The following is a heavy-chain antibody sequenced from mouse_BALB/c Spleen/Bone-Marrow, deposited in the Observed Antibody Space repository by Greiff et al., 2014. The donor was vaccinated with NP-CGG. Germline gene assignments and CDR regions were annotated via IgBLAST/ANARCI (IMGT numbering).Heavy chain of an antibody. V-gene: IGHV5-4*02. D-gene: IGHD2-10*02. J-gene: IGHJ4*01. CDR3: TRSGKRYGAMDY. Sequence: EVKLEESGGGLVKPGGSLKLSCAASGFTFSDYYMYWVRQTPEKRLEWVATISDGGTYTSYPDSVKGRFTISRDNAKNNLYLQMSSLQSEDTAMYYCTRSGKRYGAMDYWGQGTSVTVSS. CDR2: ISDGGTYT. CDR1: GFTFSDYY.